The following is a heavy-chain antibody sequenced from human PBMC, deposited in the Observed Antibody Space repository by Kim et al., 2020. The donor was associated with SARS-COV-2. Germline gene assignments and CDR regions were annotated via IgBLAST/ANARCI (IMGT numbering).Heavy chain of an antibody. Sequence: SETLSLTCTVSGGSISTYYWNWIRQPPGKGLEWIGYIYYSGTTNYNPTLKSRVTVSVDTSKNQSPLKLSSVTAADTAVYYCARDPYGGQYFDYWGQGALVTVSS. CDR3: ARDPYGGQYFDY. V-gene: IGHV4-59*01. CDR2: IYYSGTT. CDR1: GGSISTYY. D-gene: IGHD4-17*01. J-gene: IGHJ4*02.